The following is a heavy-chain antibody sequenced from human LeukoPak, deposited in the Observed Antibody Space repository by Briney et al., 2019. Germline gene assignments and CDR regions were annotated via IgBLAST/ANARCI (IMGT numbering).Heavy chain of an antibody. Sequence: SETLSLTCAVSGGSVSGGKDFWGWIRQPPGKGLEWIGNIYYTGSAYYNPSLKSRVTISADTSRNEFSLNLRSVTAADTAVYYCARRGITYSTSFFEYWGQGELVTVSS. CDR2: IYYTGSA. V-gene: IGHV4-39*01. CDR3: ARRGITYSTSFFEY. J-gene: IGHJ4*02. D-gene: IGHD2-2*01. CDR1: GGSVSGGKDF.